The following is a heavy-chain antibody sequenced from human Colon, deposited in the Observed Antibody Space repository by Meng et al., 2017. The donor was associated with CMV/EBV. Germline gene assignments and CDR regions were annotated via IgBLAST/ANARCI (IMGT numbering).Heavy chain of an antibody. V-gene: IGHV7-4-1*02. CDR3: SASFDY. CDR2: INTNTGNP. CDR1: GYAFSNYH. Sequence: SVKVSCTASGYAFSNYHVNWVRQAPGQGLEWMGWINTNTGNPTYAQGFIGRFVFSLATSISTAYLQISGLKAEDTAVYYCSASFDYWGQGTLVTVSS. D-gene: IGHD3-16*01. J-gene: IGHJ4*02.